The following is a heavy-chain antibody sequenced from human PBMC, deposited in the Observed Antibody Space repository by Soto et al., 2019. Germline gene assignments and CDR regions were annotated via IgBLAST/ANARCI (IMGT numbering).Heavy chain of an antibody. Sequence: HPGGSLRLSCAASGFTFSSFALSWVRQAPGMGLEWVSAISGGGDGTDYADSVKGRFTISRVNSKNTLYLQMSSLRDEDTAMYYCAGPGYSSQDYWGQGALVTVSS. CDR1: GFTFSSFA. D-gene: IGHD5-18*01. CDR3: AGPGYSSQDY. J-gene: IGHJ4*02. V-gene: IGHV3-23*01. CDR2: ISGGGDGT.